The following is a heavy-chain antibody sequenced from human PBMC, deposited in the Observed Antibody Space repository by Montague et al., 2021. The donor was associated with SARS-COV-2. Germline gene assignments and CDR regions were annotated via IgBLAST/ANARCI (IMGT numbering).Heavy chain of an antibody. Sequence: SETLSLTCVVSGDSISTDNWWTWVRLPPGKGLEWVGEIYHTGSTKYKPSLKGRVSMSVDKSWNQFSLRLTSVTAADTAIYYCARGTRRVFTYDYDSSGYASDYWGQGTLVTVSS. CDR3: ARGTRRVFTYDYDSSGYASDY. D-gene: IGHD3-22*01. CDR1: GDSISTDNW. CDR2: IYHTGST. V-gene: IGHV4-4*02. J-gene: IGHJ4*02.